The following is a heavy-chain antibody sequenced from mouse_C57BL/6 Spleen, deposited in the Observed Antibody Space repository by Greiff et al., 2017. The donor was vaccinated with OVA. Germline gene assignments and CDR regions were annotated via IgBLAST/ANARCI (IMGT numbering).Heavy chain of an antibody. CDR2: IDPSDSYT. Sequence: QVQLQQPGAELVKPGASVKLSCKASGYTFTSYWMQWVKQRPGQGLEWIGEIDPSDSYTNYNQKFKGKATLTVDTSSSTAYMQLSSLTAEDSAVYDCAKGNGYSYYFDYWGQGTTLTVSS. V-gene: IGHV1-50*01. CDR3: AKGNGYSYYFDY. D-gene: IGHD2-3*01. J-gene: IGHJ2*01. CDR1: GYTFTSYW.